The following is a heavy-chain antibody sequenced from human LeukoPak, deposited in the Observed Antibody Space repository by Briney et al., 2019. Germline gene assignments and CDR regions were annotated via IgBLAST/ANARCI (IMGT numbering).Heavy chain of an antibody. J-gene: IGHJ4*02. CDR3: ARDLSGVTGYTYGRGIDY. Sequence: GGSLRLSCAASGFTFSNFNMNWVRQAPGKGLEWVSCISSSGYSIYYADSVKGRFTISRDNAKNSLYLQMNSLRAEDTAVYYCARDLSGVTGYTYGRGIDYWGQGTLVTVSS. CDR2: ISSSGYSI. V-gene: IGHV3-21*01. D-gene: IGHD5-18*01. CDR1: GFTFSNFN.